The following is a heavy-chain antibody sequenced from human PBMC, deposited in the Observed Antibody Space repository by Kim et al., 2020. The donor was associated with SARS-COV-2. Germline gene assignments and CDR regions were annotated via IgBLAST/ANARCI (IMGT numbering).Heavy chain of an antibody. J-gene: IGHJ4*02. D-gene: IGHD2-21*01. Sequence: DGSEKNYVDSVKGRFTISRDNAKNSVYLQMNSLRDEDTAVYYGVAEEVKWGQGTRVTVSS. CDR2: DGSEK. CDR3: VAEEVK. V-gene: IGHV3-7*03.